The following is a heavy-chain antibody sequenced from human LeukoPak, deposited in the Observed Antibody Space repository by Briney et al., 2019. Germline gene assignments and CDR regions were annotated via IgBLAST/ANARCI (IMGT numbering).Heavy chain of an antibody. V-gene: IGHV3-23*01. Sequence: GGSLRLSCAASGFTFSISAMSWVRQAPGKGLEWVSAISGSGGSTYYADSVKGRFTISRDNSKNTLYLQMNSLRAEDTAVYYCAKDGGLLWFGELPRTFYYMDVWGKGTTVTVSS. CDR2: ISGSGGST. CDR3: AKDGGLLWFGELPRTFYYMDV. CDR1: GFTFSISA. D-gene: IGHD3-10*01. J-gene: IGHJ6*03.